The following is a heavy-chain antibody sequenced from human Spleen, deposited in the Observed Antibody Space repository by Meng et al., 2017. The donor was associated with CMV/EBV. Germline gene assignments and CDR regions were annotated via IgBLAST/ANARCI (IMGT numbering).Heavy chain of an antibody. CDR2: IYSLGRT. V-gene: IGHV4-61*01. CDR3: ARGGGLRLYEGAFDV. J-gene: IGHJ3*01. CDR1: GDSISSGRYY. Sequence: SGDSISSGRYYWSWIRQPPGKGLEWIAYIYSLGRTNHNTSLKSRGTISLDTSKNQFSLKLRSVTAADTAVYYCARGGGLRLYEGAFDVWGQGTVVTVSS. D-gene: IGHD3-16*01.